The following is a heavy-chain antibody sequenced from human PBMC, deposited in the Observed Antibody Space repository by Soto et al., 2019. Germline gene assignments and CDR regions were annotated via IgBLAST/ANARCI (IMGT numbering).Heavy chain of an antibody. V-gene: IGHV4-39*01. CDR2: IYYSGST. CDR1: GGSISSSSYY. CDR3: ARQHHLYSDILTGDYKDNWFDP. D-gene: IGHD3-9*01. Sequence: PSETLSLTCTVSGGSISSSSYYWGWIRQPPGKGLEWIGSIYYSGSTYYNPSLKSRVTISVDTSKNQFSLKLSSVTAADTAVYFCARQHHLYSDILTGDYKDNWFDPWGQGTLVTVSS. J-gene: IGHJ5*02.